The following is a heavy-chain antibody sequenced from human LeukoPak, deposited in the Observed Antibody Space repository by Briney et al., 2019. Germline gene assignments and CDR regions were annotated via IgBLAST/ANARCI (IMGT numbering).Heavy chain of an antibody. CDR3: AREFSSGWIFYFDH. Sequence: SQTLSLTCTVSGGSIGSSNYFWSWIRQPAGKGLEWIGRIYSSGSTNYDPSLKSRVTISVDTSKNQFSLKLNSVTAADTAVYYCAREFSSGWIFYFDHWGQGALVTVSS. J-gene: IGHJ4*02. CDR1: GGSIGSSNYF. D-gene: IGHD6-19*01. V-gene: IGHV4-61*02. CDR2: IYSSGST.